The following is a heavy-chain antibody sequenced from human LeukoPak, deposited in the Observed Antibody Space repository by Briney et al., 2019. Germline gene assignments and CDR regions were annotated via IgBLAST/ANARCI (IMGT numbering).Heavy chain of an antibody. CDR3: ARCRTTVTAMPGY. D-gene: IGHD4-17*01. J-gene: IGHJ4*02. V-gene: IGHV3-7*03. CDR1: GFTFSSYC. Sequence: GGSLRLSCAASGFTFSSYCMSRVRQAPGKGLEWVANINKDESEKYYVDSVKGRFIISRDNAKNSLYLQMNSLRAEDTAVNYCARCRTTVTAMPGYWGQGTLVTVSS. CDR2: INKDESEK.